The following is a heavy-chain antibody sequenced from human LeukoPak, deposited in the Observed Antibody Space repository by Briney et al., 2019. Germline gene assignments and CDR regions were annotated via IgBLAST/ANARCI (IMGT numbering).Heavy chain of an antibody. CDR1: GGSFSGYY. J-gene: IGHJ5*02. V-gene: IGHV4-34*01. CDR2: INHSGST. CDR3: ARGDGASYDFWSGYYPNWFDP. Sequence: SETLSLTCAVYGGSFSGYYWSWIRQPPGKGLEWIGEINHSGSTNYNPSLKSRVTISVDTSKNQFSLKLSSVTAADTAVYYCARGDGASYDFWSGYYPNWFDPWGRGTLVTVSS. D-gene: IGHD3-3*01.